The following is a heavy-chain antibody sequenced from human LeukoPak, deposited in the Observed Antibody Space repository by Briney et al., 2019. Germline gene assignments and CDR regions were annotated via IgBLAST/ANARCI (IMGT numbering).Heavy chain of an antibody. CDR1: GGSISSYY. CDR3: ARDRMVYCSGGSCYRYDAFDI. J-gene: IGHJ3*02. V-gene: IGHV4-59*01. CDR2: IYYSGST. Sequence: SETLSLTCTVSGGSISSYYWSWIRRPPGKGLEWIGYIYYSGSTNYNPSLKSRVTISVDTSKNQFSLKLSSVTAADTAVYYCARDRMVYCSGGSCYRYDAFDIWGQGTMVTVSS. D-gene: IGHD2-15*01.